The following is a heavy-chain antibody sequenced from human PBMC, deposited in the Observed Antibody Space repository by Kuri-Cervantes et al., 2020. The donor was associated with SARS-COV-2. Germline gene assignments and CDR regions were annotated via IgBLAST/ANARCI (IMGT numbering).Heavy chain of an antibody. Sequence: GGSLRLSCAASGFTFSSYAMSWVRQAPGKGLEWVSAISGSGGSTYYADSVKGRFTISRDNSKNTLYLKMNSLRAEDTAVYYCAKVGYYYDSSGSTLWGQGTLVTVSS. V-gene: IGHV3-23*01. CDR2: ISGSGGST. CDR1: GFTFSSYA. J-gene: IGHJ4*02. D-gene: IGHD3-22*01. CDR3: AKVGYYYDSSGSTL.